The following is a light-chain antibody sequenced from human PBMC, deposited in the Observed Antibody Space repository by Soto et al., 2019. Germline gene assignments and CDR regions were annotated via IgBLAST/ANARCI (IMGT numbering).Light chain of an antibody. CDR1: QSVGSN. J-gene: IGKJ1*01. V-gene: IGKV3-15*01. Sequence: IVLAHSPCTLSLSPVERATLSCMASQSVGSNLLAWYQQKRGQAPRLLIYGASSRVTGIPARFSGSGSGTDFTLTISSLQSEDFAVYHCQQYFNWWTFGQGTKVDIK. CDR3: QQYFNWWT. CDR2: GAS.